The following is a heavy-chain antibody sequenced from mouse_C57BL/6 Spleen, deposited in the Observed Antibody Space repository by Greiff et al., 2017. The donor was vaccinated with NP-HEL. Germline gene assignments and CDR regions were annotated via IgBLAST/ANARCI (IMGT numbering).Heavy chain of an antibody. Sequence: QVQLQQSGAELMKPGASVKLSCKATGYTFTGYWIEWVKQRPGHGLEWIGEILPGSGSTNYNEKFKGKATFTADTSSNTAYMQLSSLTTEDSAIYYGARRRGGYYGSSYDWYFDVWGTGTTVTVSS. J-gene: IGHJ1*03. CDR2: ILPGSGST. CDR1: GYTFTGYW. CDR3: ARRRGGYYGSSYDWYFDV. V-gene: IGHV1-9*01. D-gene: IGHD1-1*01.